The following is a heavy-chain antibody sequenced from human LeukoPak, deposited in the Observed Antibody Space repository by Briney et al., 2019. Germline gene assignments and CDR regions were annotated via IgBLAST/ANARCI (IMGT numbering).Heavy chain of an antibody. J-gene: IGHJ3*02. V-gene: IGHV3-23*01. Sequence: PGGSLRLSCAASGFTFSSYAMSWVRQAPGKGLEWVSAISGSGGSTYYADSVKGRFTISRDNSKNTLYLQVNSLRAEDTAVYYCAISALYRNAFDIWGQGTMVTVSS. D-gene: IGHD3-16*01. CDR3: AISALYRNAFDI. CDR2: ISGSGGST. CDR1: GFTFSSYA.